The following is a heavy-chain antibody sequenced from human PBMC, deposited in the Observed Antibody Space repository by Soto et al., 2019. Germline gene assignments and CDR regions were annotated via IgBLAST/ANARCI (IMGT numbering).Heavy chain of an antibody. J-gene: IGHJ4*02. V-gene: IGHV4-61*01. CDR1: GGSVNTASYY. CDR3: SRSDLVAALEWHLDY. D-gene: IGHD2-15*01. CDR2: IYYDGNS. Sequence: SETLSLTCSVSGGSVNTASYYWSWIRQPPGKGLEWIGYIYYDGNSNHNPSLKSRVTISVDTFKNQFSLAVSSVTAADTAVYFCSRSDLVAALEWHLDYWCPGALVTVSS.